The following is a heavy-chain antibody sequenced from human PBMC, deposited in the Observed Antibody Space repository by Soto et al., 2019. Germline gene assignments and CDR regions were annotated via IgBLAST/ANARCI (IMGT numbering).Heavy chain of an antibody. CDR3: ARAAVAGSYYFDY. Sequence: PSVKVSCKASGYTFTGYYMHWVRQAPGQGLEWMGWINPNSGGTNYAQKFQGRVTMTRDTSISTAYMELSRLRSEDTAVYYCARAAVAGSYYFDYWGQGTLVTVSS. CDR1: GYTFTGYY. J-gene: IGHJ4*02. CDR2: INPNSGGT. D-gene: IGHD6-19*01. V-gene: IGHV1-2*02.